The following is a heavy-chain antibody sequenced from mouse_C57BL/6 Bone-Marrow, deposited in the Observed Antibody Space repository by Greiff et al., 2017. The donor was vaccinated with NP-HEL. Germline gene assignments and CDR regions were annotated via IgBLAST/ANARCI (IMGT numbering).Heavy chain of an antibody. V-gene: IGHV1-83*01. Sequence: VQLQQSGPELVKPGASVKMSCKASGYTFTDYYMHWVKQKPGKGLEWIGEIYPGSGNTYYNEKFKGKATLTADTSSSTAYMQLSSLTSEDSAVYFCARDGVYGSSYPTWFAYWGQGTLVTVSA. CDR2: YPGSGNTY. J-gene: IGHJ3*01. CDR3: RDGVYGSSYPTWFAY. CDR1: YTFTDYYM. D-gene: IGHD1-1*01.